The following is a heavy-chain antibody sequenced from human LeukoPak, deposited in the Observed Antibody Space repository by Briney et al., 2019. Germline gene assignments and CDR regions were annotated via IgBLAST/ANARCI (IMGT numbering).Heavy chain of an antibody. CDR3: ARLSKDLDYDFWSGDFDY. Sequence: ASVKVSCKASGYTFTSYDINWVRQATGQGLEWMGWMNPNSSNTGYAQKFQGRVTMTRNTSISTAYMELSSLRSEDTAVYYCARLSKDLDYDFWSGDFDYWGQGTLVTVSS. CDR2: MNPNSSNT. J-gene: IGHJ4*02. V-gene: IGHV1-8*01. D-gene: IGHD3-3*01. CDR1: GYTFTSYD.